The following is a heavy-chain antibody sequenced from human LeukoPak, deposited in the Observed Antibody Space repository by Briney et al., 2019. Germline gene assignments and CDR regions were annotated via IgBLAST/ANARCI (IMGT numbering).Heavy chain of an antibody. D-gene: IGHD2-2*01. CDR3: AKDRQIVPAARFDP. J-gene: IGHJ5*02. Sequence: ASVKVSCKASGYTFTSYDINWVRQATGQGLEWMGWMNPNSGNTGYAQKFQGRVTMTRNTSISTAYMELSSLRSEDTAVYYCAKDRQIVPAARFDPWGQGTLVTVSS. CDR1: GYTFTSYD. V-gene: IGHV1-8*01. CDR2: MNPNSGNT.